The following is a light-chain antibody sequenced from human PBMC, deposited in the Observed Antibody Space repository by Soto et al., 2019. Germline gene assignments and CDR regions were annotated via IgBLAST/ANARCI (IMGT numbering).Light chain of an antibody. Sequence: EIVLTQSPGTLSLSPGERATLSCRASHSVSSTYLAWYQQKPGQAPRLLIYGTSSRATGIPDRFSGSGSGTDFTLTISRLEPEDFAVYYCQHYGSPWTFGQGTKWIS. CDR2: GTS. CDR3: QHYGSPWT. V-gene: IGKV3-20*01. CDR1: HSVSSTY. J-gene: IGKJ1*01.